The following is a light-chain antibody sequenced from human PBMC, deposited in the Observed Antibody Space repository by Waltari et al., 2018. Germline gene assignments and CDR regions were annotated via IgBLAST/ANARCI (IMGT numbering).Light chain of an antibody. Sequence: EIHMTQSPSSVSASVGDRVSISCRASQDISTSLAWYQQKSGKAPSLLIYHSSTLQSGVPSRFSGAGTGTDFTLTINNLHPEDFATYFCQQGDTSPPTFGPGTKVEL. V-gene: IGKV1-12*01. J-gene: IGKJ1*01. CDR3: QQGDTSPPT. CDR2: HSS. CDR1: QDISTS.